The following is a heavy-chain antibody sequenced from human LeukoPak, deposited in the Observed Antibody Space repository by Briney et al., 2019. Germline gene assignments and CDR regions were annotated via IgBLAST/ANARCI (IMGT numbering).Heavy chain of an antibody. CDR3: ARGLWWYKN. V-gene: IGHV4-34*01. CDR2: INHSGST. D-gene: IGHD4-23*01. J-gene: IGHJ4*02. Sequence: KSSETLSLTCAVYGGSFSGYYWSWIRQPPGKGLEWIGEINHSGSTNYNPSLKSRVTISVDTSKNQFSLKLSSVTAADTAVYYCARGLWWYKNWGQGTLVTVSS. CDR1: GGSFSGYY.